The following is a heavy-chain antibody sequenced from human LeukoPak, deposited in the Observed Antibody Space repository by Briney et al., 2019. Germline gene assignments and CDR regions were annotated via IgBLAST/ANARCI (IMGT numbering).Heavy chain of an antibody. Sequence: GGSLRLSCAASGFTFSSYGMSWVRQAPGKGLEWVSAISGSGGSTYYADSVKGRFTISRDNSKNTLYLQMNSLRAEDTAVYYCAKDFLKSITLIRGVRSWVGYFDYWGQGTLVTVSS. CDR1: GFTFSSYG. CDR3: AKDFLKSITLIRGVRSWVGYFDY. D-gene: IGHD3-10*01. J-gene: IGHJ4*02. CDR2: ISGSGGST. V-gene: IGHV3-23*01.